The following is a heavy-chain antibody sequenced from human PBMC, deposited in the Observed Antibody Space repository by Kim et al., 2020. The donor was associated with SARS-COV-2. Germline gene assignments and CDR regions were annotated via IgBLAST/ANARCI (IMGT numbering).Heavy chain of an antibody. Sequence: ASVKVSCKASGYTFTSYGISWVRQAPGQGLEWMGWISAYNGNTNYAQKLQGRVTMTTDTSTSTAYMELRSLRSDDTAVYYCVRDFSFLDRSSGWRVNDYWGQGTLVTVSS. J-gene: IGHJ4*02. D-gene: IGHD6-19*01. V-gene: IGHV1-18*04. CDR2: ISAYNGNT. CDR3: VRDFSFLDRSSGWRVNDY. CDR1: GYTFTSYG.